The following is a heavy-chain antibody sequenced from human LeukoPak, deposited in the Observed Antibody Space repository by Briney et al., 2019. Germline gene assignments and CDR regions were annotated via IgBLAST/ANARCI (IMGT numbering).Heavy chain of an antibody. Sequence: PGGSLRLSCAASGFTFSSYAMSWVRQAPGKGLEWVSSISSSSSYIYYADSVKGRFTISRDNAKNSLYLQMNSLRAEDTAVYYCARDLGTTVTTYLDYWGQGTLVTVSS. V-gene: IGHV3-21*01. J-gene: IGHJ4*02. CDR3: ARDLGTTVTTYLDY. CDR1: GFTFSSYA. CDR2: ISSSSSYI. D-gene: IGHD4-17*01.